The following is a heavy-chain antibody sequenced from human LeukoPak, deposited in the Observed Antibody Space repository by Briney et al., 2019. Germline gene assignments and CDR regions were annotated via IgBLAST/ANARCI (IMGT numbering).Heavy chain of an antibody. Sequence: SVKVSCKASGGTFSSYAISWVRQAPGQGLEWMGGIIPIFGTANYAQKFQGRVTITTDESTSTAYMELSSLRSEDTAVYYCAGDPSPPSYGSPIFDYWGQGTLVTVSS. CDR2: IIPIFGTA. J-gene: IGHJ4*02. CDR3: AGDPSPPSYGSPIFDY. CDR1: GGTFSSYA. V-gene: IGHV1-69*05. D-gene: IGHD5-18*01.